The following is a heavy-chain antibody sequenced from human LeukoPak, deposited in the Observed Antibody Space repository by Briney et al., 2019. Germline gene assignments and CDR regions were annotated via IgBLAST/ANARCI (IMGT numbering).Heavy chain of an antibody. D-gene: IGHD1-26*01. Sequence: GASVKVSCRASGYTFFNYGISWVRQAPGQGLEWMGWISAYNGDTTYAPKSQGRVSMTTDTSTSTAFMELRSLTSYDTAVYYCARDGTGGATAGFDSWGQGTLVTVSS. J-gene: IGHJ4*02. CDR1: GYTFFNYG. CDR2: ISAYNGDT. CDR3: ARDGTGGATAGFDS. V-gene: IGHV1-18*01.